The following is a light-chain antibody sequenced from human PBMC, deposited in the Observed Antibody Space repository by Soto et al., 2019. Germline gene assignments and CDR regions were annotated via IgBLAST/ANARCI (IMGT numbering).Light chain of an antibody. Sequence: QSVVTQPPSASGTPGQRVTISCSGSTSNVGINSVFWYQHLPGTAPKLLIYRSNQRASGVPDRVSGSKSGTSASLAISGLGSEDEADYYCAAWYDRLSGQVFGGGTKLTLL. CDR2: RSN. CDR3: AAWYDRLSGQV. CDR1: TSNVGINS. J-gene: IGLJ2*01. V-gene: IGLV1-47*01.